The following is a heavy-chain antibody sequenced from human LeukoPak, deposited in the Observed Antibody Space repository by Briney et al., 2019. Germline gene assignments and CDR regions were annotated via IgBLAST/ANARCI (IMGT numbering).Heavy chain of an antibody. CDR1: GDSLSNYY. V-gene: IGHV4-59*01. Sequence: SETLSLTCTVSGDSLSNYYWSWIRQPPGKGLEWIGYIYYSGSTKYNPSLKSRVTVLVDTSKNQFSLKLSSVTAADTAVYYCARRRKDLNWFDPWGQGTLVTVSS. J-gene: IGHJ5*02. CDR3: ARRRKDLNWFDP. CDR2: IYYSGST.